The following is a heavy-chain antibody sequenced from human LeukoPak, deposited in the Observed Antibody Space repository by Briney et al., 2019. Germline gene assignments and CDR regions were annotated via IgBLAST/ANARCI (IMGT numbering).Heavy chain of an antibody. CDR2: IDWNGDAL. D-gene: IGHD2-21*02. CDR1: GFSNADYG. V-gene: IGHV3-20*04. J-gene: IGHJ4*02. CDR3: ARDLSATWYSLAY. Sequence: GGSLRLSCVGAGFSNADYGMSWVRQGPGKGLEWVAGIDWNGDALQYADSVKGRFTISRDNAKNSLYLQMDILRPEDTGVYYCARDLSATWYSLAYWGQGALVTVSS.